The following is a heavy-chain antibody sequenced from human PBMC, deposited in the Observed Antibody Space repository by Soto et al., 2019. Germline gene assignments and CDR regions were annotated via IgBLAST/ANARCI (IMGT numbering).Heavy chain of an antibody. CDR3: AITDSSSSVAFDY. D-gene: IGHD6-6*01. Sequence: EGQLVESGGGLIQPGGSLRLSCAASGFTVSGYWMHWVRRAPGRGLVWVSRINVDGSRTSYADSVKGRFTISRDNAKNTVYLQMNSLRAEDTAVYYCAITDSSSSVAFDYWGQGTLVTVSS. V-gene: IGHV3-74*01. J-gene: IGHJ4*02. CDR1: GFTVSGYW. CDR2: INVDGSRT.